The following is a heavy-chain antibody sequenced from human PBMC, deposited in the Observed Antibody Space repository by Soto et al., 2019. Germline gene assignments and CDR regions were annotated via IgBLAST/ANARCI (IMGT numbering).Heavy chain of an antibody. CDR1: GGSISSGGYY. J-gene: IGHJ4*02. Sequence: QVQLQESGPGLVKPSQTLSLTCTVSGGSISSGGYYWSWIRQHPGKGLEWIGYIYYSGSTYYNQSLNIRVTISVDTSKNQFSLKLSSVTAADTAVYYWARGMNWNYGGWDYWGQGTLVTVSS. D-gene: IGHD1-7*01. CDR2: IYYSGST. CDR3: ARGMNWNYGGWDY. V-gene: IGHV4-31*03.